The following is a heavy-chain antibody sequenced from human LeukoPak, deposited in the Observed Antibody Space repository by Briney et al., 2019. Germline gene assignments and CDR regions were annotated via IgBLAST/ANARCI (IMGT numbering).Heavy chain of an antibody. D-gene: IGHD3-3*01. Sequence: SETLSLTCTVSGGSISSSSYYWGWIRQPPGKGLEWSGSIYYSGSTYYNPSLKSRVTISVDTSKNQFSLKLSSVTAADTAVYYCARRLVQFYDFWSGYQGPFDYWGQGTLVTVSS. CDR3: ARRLVQFYDFWSGYQGPFDY. CDR1: GGSISSSSYY. V-gene: IGHV4-39*01. J-gene: IGHJ4*02. CDR2: IYYSGST.